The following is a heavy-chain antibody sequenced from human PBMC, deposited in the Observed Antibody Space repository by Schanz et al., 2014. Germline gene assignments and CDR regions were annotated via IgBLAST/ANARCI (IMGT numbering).Heavy chain of an antibody. Sequence: QAQLMESGGGVVQPGTSLILSCSVSGFSLNTYGIHWFRQPAGKGLEWVAVIWNNGVTKYYADSVRGRFTISRDNAKNSLYLQMNSLRVEDTAVYYCARDTSYGMDVWGQGTTVTVSS. V-gene: IGHV3-33*01. J-gene: IGHJ6*02. CDR2: IWNNGVTK. CDR1: GFSLNTYG. CDR3: ARDTSYGMDV.